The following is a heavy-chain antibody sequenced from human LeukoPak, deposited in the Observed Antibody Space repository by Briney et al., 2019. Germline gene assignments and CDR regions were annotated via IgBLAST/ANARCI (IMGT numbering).Heavy chain of an antibody. CDR3: AKDVSGTYFAFDV. J-gene: IGHJ3*01. D-gene: IGHD1-26*01. CDR2: ISNRGST. V-gene: IGHV4-59*02. CDR1: GASVSSHF. Sequence: PSETLSLTCGVSGASVSSHFWSWIRQTPGMGLEWIGYISNRGSTGYNPSLRSRVTISVDAPKNEVSLNLRSVSAADTAVYCCAKDVSGTYFAFDVWGQGRTV.